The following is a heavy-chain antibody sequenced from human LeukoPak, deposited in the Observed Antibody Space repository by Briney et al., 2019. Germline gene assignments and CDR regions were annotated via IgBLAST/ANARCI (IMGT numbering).Heavy chain of an antibody. CDR2: ISSSSSYI. Sequence: GVSLRLSCAASGFTFRSYSMNWVRQAPGKGLDWVSSISSSSSYIYYADSVKGRFTISRDNAKNSLYLQMNSLRAEDTAVYYCATTPTGLRGWFDPWGQGTLVTVSS. V-gene: IGHV3-21*04. CDR3: ATTPTGLRGWFDP. CDR1: GFTFRSYS. J-gene: IGHJ5*02. D-gene: IGHD4-17*01.